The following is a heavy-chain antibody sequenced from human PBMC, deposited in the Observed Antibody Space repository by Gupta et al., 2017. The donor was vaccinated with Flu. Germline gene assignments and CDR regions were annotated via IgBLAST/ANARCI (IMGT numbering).Heavy chain of an antibody. J-gene: IGHJ1*01. CDR1: GFTFSAFG. V-gene: IGHV3-23*01. Sequence: EVQLLESGGDLAQPGGSLRLSGAASGFTFSAFGMRWVRQAPGKGLEWVSTISGGTTYYADSVKGRFTISRDTSRNTLFLQMNSLRAEDTAVYYCVKDAGYGEYAYWGQGTLLTVSS. CDR3: VKDAGYGEYAY. D-gene: IGHD4-17*01. CDR2: ISGGTT.